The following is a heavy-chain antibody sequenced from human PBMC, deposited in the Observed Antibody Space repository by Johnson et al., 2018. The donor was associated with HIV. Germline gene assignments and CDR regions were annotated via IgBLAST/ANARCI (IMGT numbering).Heavy chain of an antibody. D-gene: IGHD6-19*01. V-gene: IGHV3-20*04. CDR1: GFTFNNFG. Sequence: VQLVESGGGVVQPGGSLRLSCAASGFTFNNFGMHWVRQAPGKGLEWVSGINWNGISTGNADSVKGRFTISRDNAKNSLYLQMNSLRADDTALYYCARVRQWLAGDAFDIWGQGTMVTVSS. CDR2: INWNGIST. J-gene: IGHJ3*02. CDR3: ARVRQWLAGDAFDI.